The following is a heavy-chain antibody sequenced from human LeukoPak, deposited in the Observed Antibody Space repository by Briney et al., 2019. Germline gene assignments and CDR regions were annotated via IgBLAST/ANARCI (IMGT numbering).Heavy chain of an antibody. Sequence: GGSLRLSCAASGFTFSSYAMSRVRQAPGKGLEWVSAISGSGGSTYYADSVKGRFTISRDNSKNTLYLQMNSLRAEDTAVYYCAKWEYYDYVWGSYPMYYFDYWGQGTLVTVSS. CDR2: ISGSGGST. CDR3: AKWEYYDYVWGSYPMYYFDY. J-gene: IGHJ4*02. D-gene: IGHD3-16*02. CDR1: GFTFSSYA. V-gene: IGHV3-23*01.